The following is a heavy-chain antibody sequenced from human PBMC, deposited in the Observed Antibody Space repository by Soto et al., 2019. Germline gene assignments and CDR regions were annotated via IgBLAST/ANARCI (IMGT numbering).Heavy chain of an antibody. CDR3: ARGSTTGNPNFDY. J-gene: IGHJ4*02. V-gene: IGHV4-34*01. CDR2: INHSGST. CDR1: GGSFSGYY. D-gene: IGHD1-26*01. Sequence: SETLSLTCAVYGGSFSGYYWSWIRQPPGKGLEWIGEINHSGSTNYNPSLKSRVTISVDTSKNQFSLKLSSVTAADTAVYYCARGSTTGNPNFDYWGQGTLVTVSS.